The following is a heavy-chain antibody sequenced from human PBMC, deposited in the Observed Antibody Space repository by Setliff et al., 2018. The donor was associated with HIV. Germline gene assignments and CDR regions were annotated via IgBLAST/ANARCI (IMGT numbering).Heavy chain of an antibody. CDR3: ARLGALLTIFGDHLRAFDI. CDR1: GASVTNVLYY. V-gene: IGHV4-61*10. Sequence: SETLSLTCTVSGASVTNVLYYWSWLRQPAGKGLEWIGHIYTSGNTNYNPSLKSRVTISVDTSKSQFSLKLNSVTAADTAVYYCARLGALLTIFGDHLRAFDIWGQGTLVTVSS. D-gene: IGHD3-3*01. CDR2: IYTSGNT. J-gene: IGHJ3*02.